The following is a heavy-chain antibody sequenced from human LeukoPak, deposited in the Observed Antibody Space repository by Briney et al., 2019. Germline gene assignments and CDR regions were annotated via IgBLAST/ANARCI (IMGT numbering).Heavy chain of an antibody. D-gene: IGHD3-3*01. CDR1: GGSINSGGYS. CDR3: ARHRSPLESFHH. V-gene: IGHV4-30-2*01. Sequence: PSQTLSLTCAVSGGSINSGGYSWSWIRQPPGKGLEWIGYIYQSGSTYYNPSLKSRVTISVDRSKNQFSLKLSSVNAADTAMYYCARHRSPLESFHHWGQGTLVTVSS. J-gene: IGHJ1*01. CDR2: IYQSGST.